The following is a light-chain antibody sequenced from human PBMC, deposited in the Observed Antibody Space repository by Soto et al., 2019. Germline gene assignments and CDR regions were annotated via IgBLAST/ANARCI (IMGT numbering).Light chain of an antibody. CDR3: SSYTASSNYV. CDR2: QVT. Sequence: QSVLTQPSSVSGSPGQSITISCTGTSSDLAIYNYVSWYQQQPGKAPKLMIYQVTNRPSGVSNRFSGSRSGNTASLTNSRLQAEDEANYYCSSYTASSNYVFGTETKLTVL. V-gene: IGLV2-14*01. J-gene: IGLJ1*01. CDR1: SSDLAIYNY.